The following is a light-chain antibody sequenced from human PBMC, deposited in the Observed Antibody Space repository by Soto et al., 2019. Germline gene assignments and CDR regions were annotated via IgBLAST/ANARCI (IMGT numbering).Light chain of an antibody. CDR1: SGDVGGYYY. Sequence: QSALTQPASVSGSPGQSITISCTGTSGDVGGYYYVSWYQQLPGKAPKLMISEVSNRPSGVSNRFSGSKSAYTASLTISGLQADDEADYYCSSYTTTYFYVFGPGTKLTVL. CDR2: EVS. V-gene: IGLV2-14*01. CDR3: SSYTTTYFYV. J-gene: IGLJ1*01.